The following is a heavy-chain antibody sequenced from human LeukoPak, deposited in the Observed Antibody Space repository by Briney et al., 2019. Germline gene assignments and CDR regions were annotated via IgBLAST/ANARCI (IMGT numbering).Heavy chain of an antibody. CDR1: GFTFSSYW. V-gene: IGHV3-7*01. CDR2: RKQDGGEK. J-gene: IGHJ4*02. D-gene: IGHD3-22*01. Sequence: GGSLRLSCAASGFTFSSYWMSWVRQAPGEGLEWVANRKQDGGEKYYEDSVKGRFTISRDNAKNSLYLQMNSLRAEDTAVYYCARARYCCSSGYSRFDYWGQGTLVTVSS. CDR3: ARARYCCSSGYSRFDY.